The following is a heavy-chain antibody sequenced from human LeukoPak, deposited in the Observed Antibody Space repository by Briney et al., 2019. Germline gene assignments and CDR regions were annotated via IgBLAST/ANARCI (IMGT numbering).Heavy chain of an antibody. CDR2: ISSSSSTI. CDR3: ARDRYFDWSRGSDY. D-gene: IGHD3-9*01. J-gene: IGHJ4*02. V-gene: IGHV3-48*04. Sequence: GGSLRLSCAAAGFTFSSYSMNWVRQAPGKGLEWVSYISSSSSTIYYADSVKGRFTISRDNAKNSLYLQMNSLRAEDTAVYYCARDRYFDWSRGSDYWGQGTLVTVSS. CDR1: GFTFSSYS.